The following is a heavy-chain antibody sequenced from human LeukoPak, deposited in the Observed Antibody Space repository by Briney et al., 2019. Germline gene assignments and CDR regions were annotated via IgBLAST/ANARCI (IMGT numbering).Heavy chain of an antibody. CDR1: GYSISTNYY. D-gene: IGHD3-10*01. J-gene: IGHJ4*02. Sequence: PSETLSLTCTVSGYSISTNYYWGWIRQPPGKGLEWIGSIYHTGTTYYNPSLKSRVTISVDTSKNQFSLRLSSLTAADTAVYYCARHGNYYGSGSYYTKIDYWGQGTLVTVSS. V-gene: IGHV4-38-2*02. CDR2: IYHTGTT. CDR3: ARHGNYYGSGSYYTKIDY.